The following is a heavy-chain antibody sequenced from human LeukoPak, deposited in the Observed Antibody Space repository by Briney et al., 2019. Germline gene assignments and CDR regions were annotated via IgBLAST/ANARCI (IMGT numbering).Heavy chain of an antibody. J-gene: IGHJ5*02. Sequence: GASVKVSCKASGYTFTSYGISWVRQAPGQGLEWMGWISAYNGNTNYAQKLQGRVTMTTDTSTSTAYMELRSLRSDDTAVYYCARDRGYYYGSGSYYRRNWFDPWGQGTLVTVSS. CDR3: ARDRGYYYGSGSYYRRNWFDP. D-gene: IGHD3-10*01. CDR2: ISAYNGNT. V-gene: IGHV1-18*01. CDR1: GYTFTSYG.